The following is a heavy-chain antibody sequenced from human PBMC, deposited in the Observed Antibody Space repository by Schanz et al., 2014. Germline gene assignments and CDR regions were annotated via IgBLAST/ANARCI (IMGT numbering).Heavy chain of an antibody. CDR3: AGGKTTGLAY. CDR1: GFTFTGYS. D-gene: IGHD4-4*01. Sequence: EAQLVESGGALVEPGGSLRLSCEASGFTFTGYSMNWVRQAPGKGPEWISHIRADGRMTNYAASVEGRFTISRDVAKNTLYLQMFSLRAEDMGVYYCAGGKTTGLAYWGQGTQVAVSS. V-gene: IGHV3-74*01. J-gene: IGHJ4*02. CDR2: IRADGRMT.